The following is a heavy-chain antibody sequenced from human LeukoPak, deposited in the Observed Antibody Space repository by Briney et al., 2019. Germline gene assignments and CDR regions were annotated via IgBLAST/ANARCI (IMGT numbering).Heavy chain of an antibody. Sequence: SETLSLTCTISGGSISSYYWSWIRQPPGKGLEWIGYIYYSGSTNYNPSLKSRVTISVDTSKNQFSLKLSSVTAADTAVYYCARISTVTKRSPDYWGQGTLVTVSS. V-gene: IGHV4-59*08. D-gene: IGHD4-17*01. CDR2: IYYSGST. CDR1: GGSISSYY. J-gene: IGHJ4*02. CDR3: ARISTVTKRSPDY.